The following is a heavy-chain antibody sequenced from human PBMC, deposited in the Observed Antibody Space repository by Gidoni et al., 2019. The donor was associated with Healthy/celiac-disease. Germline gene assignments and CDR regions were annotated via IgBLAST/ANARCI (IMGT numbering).Heavy chain of an antibody. D-gene: IGHD3-22*01. V-gene: IGHV3-23*01. J-gene: IGHJ3*02. CDR1: GFTFSSDA. CDR3: AKELNYYDSSGYPIDAFDI. CDR2: ISGSGGST. Sequence: EVQLLESGGGLVQPGGSLRLSCAASGFTFSSDAMSWVRQAPGKGLEWVSAISGSGGSTYYADSVKGRFTISRDNSKNTLYLQMNSLRAEDTAVYYCAKELNYYDSSGYPIDAFDIWGQGTMVTVSS.